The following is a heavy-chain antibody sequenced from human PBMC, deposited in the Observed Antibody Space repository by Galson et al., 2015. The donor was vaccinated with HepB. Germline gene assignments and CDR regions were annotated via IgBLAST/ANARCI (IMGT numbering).Heavy chain of an antibody. CDR1: GFTFSSYA. V-gene: IGHV3-30-3*01. Sequence: SLRLSCAASGFTFSSYAMHWVRQAPGKGLEWVAVISCDGSNKYYADSVKGRFTISRDNSKNTLYLQMNSLRAEDTAVYYCAKDPFGSSWFDAFDIWGQGTMVTVSS. D-gene: IGHD6-13*01. CDR2: ISCDGSNK. J-gene: IGHJ3*02. CDR3: AKDPFGSSWFDAFDI.